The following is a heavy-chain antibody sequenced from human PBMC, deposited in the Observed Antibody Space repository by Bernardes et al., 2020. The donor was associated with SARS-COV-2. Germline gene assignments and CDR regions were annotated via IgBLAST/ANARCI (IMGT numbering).Heavy chain of an antibody. CDR2: IGGSGGNI. V-gene: IGHV3-23*01. CDR1: GFTFSSYA. CDR3: ARDRYCSGGACFSDY. J-gene: IGHJ4*02. D-gene: IGHD2-15*01. Sequence: VGSLRLSCAASGFTFSSYAMSWVRQAPGKGLEWVSGIGGSGGNIYYADSVKGRFTISRDNSKNTLFLRMNSLRAEDTAVYYCARDRYCSGGACFSDYWGQGTLVTVSS.